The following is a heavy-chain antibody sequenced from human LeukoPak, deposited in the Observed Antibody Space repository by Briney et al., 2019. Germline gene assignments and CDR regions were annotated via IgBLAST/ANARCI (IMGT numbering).Heavy chain of an antibody. V-gene: IGHV4-4*09. Sequence: SETLSLTCTVSGGSISSYYWSWIRQPPGKGLEWIGYIYTMGSTNYNPSLKSRATISVDTSKNQSPLKLSSVTAADTAVYYCARCTGTPRGAFDIWGQGTMVTVSS. D-gene: IGHD2-8*01. J-gene: IGHJ3*02. CDR3: ARCTGTPRGAFDI. CDR2: IYTMGST. CDR1: GGSISSYY.